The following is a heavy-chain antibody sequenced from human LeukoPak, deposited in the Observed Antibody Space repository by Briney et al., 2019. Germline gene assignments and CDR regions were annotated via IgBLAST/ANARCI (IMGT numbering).Heavy chain of an antibody. CDR2: IYYSGST. V-gene: IGHV4-59*08. D-gene: IGHD6-13*01. J-gene: IGHJ3*02. Sequence: SETLSLTCTVSGGSISSYYWSWIRQPPGKGLEWIGYIYYSGSTNYNPSLKSRVTISVDTSKNQFSLKLSSVTAADTAVYYCARFSMVAAAGPSDAFDIWGQGTMVTVSS. CDR3: ARFSMVAAAGPSDAFDI. CDR1: GGSISSYY.